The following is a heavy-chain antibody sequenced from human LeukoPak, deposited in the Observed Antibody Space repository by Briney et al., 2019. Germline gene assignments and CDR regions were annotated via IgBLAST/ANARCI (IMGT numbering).Heavy chain of an antibody. CDR3: ARPSTTQQPNYYYYMDV. CDR1: GGTFSSYA. J-gene: IGHJ6*03. V-gene: IGHV1-69*05. D-gene: IGHD4-11*01. CDR2: IIPIFGTA. Sequence: SVKVSCKASGGTFSSYAISWVRQAPGQGLGWMGGIIPIFGTANYAQKFQGRVTITTDESTSTAYMELSSLRSEDTAVYYCARPSTTQQPNYYYYMDVWGKGTTVTVSS.